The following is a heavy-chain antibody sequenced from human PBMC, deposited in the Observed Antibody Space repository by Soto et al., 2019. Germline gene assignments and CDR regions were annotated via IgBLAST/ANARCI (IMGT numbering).Heavy chain of an antibody. CDR1: GYTFTGYY. V-gene: IGHV1-2*02. CDR3: ARGVDHSSSSAHNWFDP. D-gene: IGHD6-6*01. Sequence: ASVKVSCQASGYTFTGYYMHWVRQAPGQGLEWMGWINPNSGGTNYAQKFQGGVTMTRDTSISTAYMELSRLRSDDTAVYYCARGVDHSSSSAHNWFDPWGQGTLVTVSS. CDR2: INPNSGGT. J-gene: IGHJ5*02.